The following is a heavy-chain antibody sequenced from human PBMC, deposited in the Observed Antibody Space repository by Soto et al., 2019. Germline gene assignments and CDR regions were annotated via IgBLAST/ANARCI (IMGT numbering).Heavy chain of an antibody. Sequence: GGSLRLSCAASGFIFSHACFHWVRQPPGKGLELVGRVKNNGGATDYAASVKGRFTISRDDSKDTVYLQMSSLRTEDTAIYYCAADLGPAYDSNNWFDPWGQGTLVTVSS. V-gene: IGHV3-15*07. D-gene: IGHD2-21*01. CDR1: GFIFSHAC. J-gene: IGHJ5*02. CDR2: VKNNGGAT. CDR3: AADLGPAYDSNNWFDP.